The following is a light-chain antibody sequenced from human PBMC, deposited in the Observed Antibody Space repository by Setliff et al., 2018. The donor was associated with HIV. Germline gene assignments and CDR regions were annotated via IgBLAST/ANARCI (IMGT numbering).Light chain of an antibody. Sequence: QSVLTQSPSASGSPGQSVTISCTGTSSDVGGYNYVSWHQQHPGKDPKVIIYEVSKRPSGVPDRFSGSKSGNTASLTVSGLQAEDEADYYCSSYAGSSYVFGSGTKVTVL. CDR3: SSYAGSSYV. CDR2: EVS. V-gene: IGLV2-8*01. CDR1: SSDVGGYNY. J-gene: IGLJ1*01.